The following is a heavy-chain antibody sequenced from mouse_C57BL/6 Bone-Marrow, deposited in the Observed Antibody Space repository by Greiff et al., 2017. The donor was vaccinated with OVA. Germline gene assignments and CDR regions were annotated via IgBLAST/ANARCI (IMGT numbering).Heavy chain of an antibody. D-gene: IGHD1-1*01. V-gene: IGHV1-19*01. CDR2: INPYNGGT. J-gene: IGHJ2*01. CDR1: GYTFTDYY. Sequence: EVKLQESGPVLVKPGASVKMSCKASGYTFTDYYMNWVKQSHGKSLEWIGVINPYNGGTSYNQKFKGKATLTVDKSSSTAYMELNSLTSEDSAVYYCAPYGPNYFDYWGQGTTLTVSS. CDR3: APYGPNYFDY.